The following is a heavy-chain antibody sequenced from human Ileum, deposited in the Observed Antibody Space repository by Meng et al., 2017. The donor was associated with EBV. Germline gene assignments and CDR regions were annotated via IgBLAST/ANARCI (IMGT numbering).Heavy chain of an antibody. CDR2: VYYTGST. CDR3: ARGFVLASTSHNYDY. D-gene: IGHD2-8*02. J-gene: IGHJ4*02. Sequence: QLQLQESGPGLVKPSETLSLTCTFSGGSVSSSSYYWGWIRLPPGKGLEWIGSVYYTGSTYYSSSLKSRVTISVDTSKNQFSLKLTSVTAADTAVYYCARGFVLASTSHNYDYWGQGTLVTVSS. CDR1: GGSVSSSSYY. V-gene: IGHV4-39*01.